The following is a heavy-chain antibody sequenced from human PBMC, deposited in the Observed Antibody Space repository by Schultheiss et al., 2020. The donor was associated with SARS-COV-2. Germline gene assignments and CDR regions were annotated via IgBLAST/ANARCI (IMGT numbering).Heavy chain of an antibody. CDR3: ARGSNDCWSGYSYSFMDV. D-gene: IGHD3-3*01. V-gene: IGHV3-30*03. J-gene: IGHJ6*03. Sequence: GESLKISCAASGFTFSSYGMHWVRQAPGKGLEWVAVISYDGSNKYYADSVKGRFTISRHNSKNTLYLQMNSLRAEDTAVYYCARGSNDCWSGYSYSFMDVWGKGTTVTVSS. CDR2: ISYDGSNK. CDR1: GFTFSSYG.